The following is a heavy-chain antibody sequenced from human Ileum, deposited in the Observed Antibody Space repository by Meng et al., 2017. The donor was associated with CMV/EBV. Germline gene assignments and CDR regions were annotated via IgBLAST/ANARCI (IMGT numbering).Heavy chain of an antibody. J-gene: IGHJ6*02. V-gene: IGHV3-7*01. CDR2: INEDGGEI. CDR3: ARITTFGTGLHGMDV. D-gene: IGHD3-3*01. CDR1: GFTFSRNW. Sequence: GGSLRLSCAASGFTFSRNWMTWVRQPPGKGLEWVANINEDGGEIYYVDSLWGRFTISRDNAKNSLYLQMNSLRAEDSAAYYCARITTFGTGLHGMDVWGQGTTVTVSS.